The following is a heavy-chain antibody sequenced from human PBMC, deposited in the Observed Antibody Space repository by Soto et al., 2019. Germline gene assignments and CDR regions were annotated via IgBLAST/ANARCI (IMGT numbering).Heavy chain of an antibody. CDR1: GFTFSSYD. D-gene: IGHD2-15*01. V-gene: IGHV3-13*01. Sequence: GGSLRLSCAASGFTFSSYDMHWVRQATGKGLEWVSAIGTAGDTYYPGSVKGRFTISRENAKNSLYLQMNSLRAGDTAVYYCARGDIGSAFDIWGQGTMVTVSS. CDR2: IGTAGDT. J-gene: IGHJ3*02. CDR3: ARGDIGSAFDI.